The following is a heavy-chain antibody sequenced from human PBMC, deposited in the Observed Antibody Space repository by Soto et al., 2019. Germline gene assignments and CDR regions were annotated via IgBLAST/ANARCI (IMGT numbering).Heavy chain of an antibody. CDR1: GYIFTNYG. V-gene: IGHV1-18*01. CDR2: ISAYNGDT. CDR3: ARVPSYLPGDY. D-gene: IGHD3-10*01. Sequence: QIQLVQSGPEVKNPGASVTVSCKTSGYIFTNYGFIWVRQTPRQDLELMGWISAYNGDTKVPQKFQGRLTLTTDTSTTTASMELRSLTSDDTAVYYCARVPSYLPGDYWGQGTLVTVSS. J-gene: IGHJ4*02.